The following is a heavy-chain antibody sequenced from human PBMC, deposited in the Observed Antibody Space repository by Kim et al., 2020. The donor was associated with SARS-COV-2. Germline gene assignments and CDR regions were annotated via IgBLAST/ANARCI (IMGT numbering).Heavy chain of an antibody. CDR3: AREGIVGATGIYYFDY. V-gene: IGHV3-33*01. CDR1: GFTFSSYG. D-gene: IGHD1-26*01. Sequence: GGSLRLSCAASGFTFSSYGMHWVRQAPGKGLEWVAVIWYDGSNKYYADSVKGRFTISRDNSKNTLYLQMNSLRAEDTAVYYCAREGIVGATGIYYFDYWGQGTLVTVSS. J-gene: IGHJ4*02. CDR2: IWYDGSNK.